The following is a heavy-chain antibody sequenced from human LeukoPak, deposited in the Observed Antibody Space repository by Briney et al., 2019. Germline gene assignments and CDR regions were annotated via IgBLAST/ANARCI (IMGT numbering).Heavy chain of an antibody. Sequence: GGSLRLSCTTSGFTFSTYAMSWVRQAPGKGLEWISYISSSDTTIYYADSVKGRFTISRDNAKTSLYLQMNSLRAEDTAVYYCVVHSVSSCYWGQGTLVIVSS. D-gene: IGHD1-26*01. CDR3: VVHSVSSCY. CDR2: ISSSDTTI. J-gene: IGHJ4*02. V-gene: IGHV3-48*03. CDR1: GFTFSTYA.